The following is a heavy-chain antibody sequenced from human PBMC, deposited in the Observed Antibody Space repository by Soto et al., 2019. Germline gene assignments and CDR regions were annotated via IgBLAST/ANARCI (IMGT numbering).Heavy chain of an antibody. Sequence: QVQLVESGGDLVKPGGSLRLSCAASGFPFSDYYMSWIRQAPGKGLEWVSSIGSSSSYTNYADSVKGRFTISRDNAKNSLYLQMNSLRAEEPAVYYCARRRPTGYYDYWGQGTLVTVSA. J-gene: IGHJ4*02. CDR1: GFPFSDYY. CDR2: IGSSSSYT. V-gene: IGHV3-11*05. CDR3: ARRRPTGYYDY. D-gene: IGHD3-9*01.